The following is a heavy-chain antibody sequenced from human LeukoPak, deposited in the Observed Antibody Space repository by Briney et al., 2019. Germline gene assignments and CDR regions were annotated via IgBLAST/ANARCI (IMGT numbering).Heavy chain of an antibody. D-gene: IGHD6-19*01. V-gene: IGHV3-30*18. J-gene: IGHJ4*02. CDR3: AKAPRLQWLLSYYFDY. CDR1: GFTFSSYG. CDR2: ISYDGSNK. Sequence: GGSLRLSCAASGFTFSSYGMHWVRQAPGKGLEWVSVISYDGSNKYYADSVKVRFTISRDNSKNKLYMRMNSVRAEDTAVYYCAKAPRLQWLLSYYFDYWGQGTLVTVSS.